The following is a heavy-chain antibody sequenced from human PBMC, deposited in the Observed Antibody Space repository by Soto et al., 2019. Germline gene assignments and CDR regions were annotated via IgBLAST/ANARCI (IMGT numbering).Heavy chain of an antibody. CDR1: GFTFSNYA. D-gene: IGHD6-13*01. V-gene: IGHV3-23*01. Sequence: GGSLRLSCTASGFTFSNYAMSWVRQAPGKGLEWVSAITRTDSTYYADSVKGRFTISRDNSRNTLYLQMNSLRAEDTAFYYCVKDESINWYSGHFRHWGQGTLVTVSS. CDR2: ITRTDST. CDR3: VKDESINWYSGHFRH. J-gene: IGHJ1*01.